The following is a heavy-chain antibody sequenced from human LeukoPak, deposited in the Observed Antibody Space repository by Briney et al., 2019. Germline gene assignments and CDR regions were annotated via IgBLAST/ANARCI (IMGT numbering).Heavy chain of an antibody. CDR1: GGSISNYY. V-gene: IGHV4-59*12. CDR2: IHYSGST. D-gene: IGHD5-18*01. CDR3: ARGSWIQLWLLKPFDY. Sequence: PSETLSLTCTVSGGSISNYYWSWIRQPPGKGLEWIGYIHYSGSTKYNLSVKSRVTISIDTSKNQFSLKLSSVTPEDTAVYYCARGSWIQLWLLKPFDYWGQGTLVTVSS. J-gene: IGHJ4*02.